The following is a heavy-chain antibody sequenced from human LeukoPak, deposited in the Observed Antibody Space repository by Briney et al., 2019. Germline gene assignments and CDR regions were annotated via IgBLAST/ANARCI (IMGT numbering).Heavy chain of an antibody. CDR3: ARVLRGYCSGGSCYENWFDP. CDR2: IYYSGST. CDR1: SGSISSYY. J-gene: IGHJ5*02. D-gene: IGHD2-15*01. V-gene: IGHV4-59*01. Sequence: PSETLSLTCTVSSGSISSYYWSWIRQPPGKGLEWIGYIYYSGSTNYNPSLKSRVTISVDTSKNQFSLKLSSVTAADTAVYYCARVLRGYCSGGSCYENWFDPWGQGTLVTVSS.